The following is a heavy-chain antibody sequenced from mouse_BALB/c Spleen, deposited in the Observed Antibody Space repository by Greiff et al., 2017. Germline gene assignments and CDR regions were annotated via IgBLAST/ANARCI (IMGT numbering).Heavy chain of an antibody. CDR1: GFAFSSYD. CDR3: ARQTIYDGYPLDY. D-gene: IGHD2-3*01. Sequence: EVNVVESGGGLVKPGGSLKLSCAASGFAFSSYDMSWVRQTPEKRLEWVAYISSGGGSTYYPDTVKGRFTISRDNAKNTLYLQMSSLKSEDTAMYYCARQTIYDGYPLDYWGQGTTLTVSS. CDR2: ISSGGGST. V-gene: IGHV5-12-1*01. J-gene: IGHJ2*01.